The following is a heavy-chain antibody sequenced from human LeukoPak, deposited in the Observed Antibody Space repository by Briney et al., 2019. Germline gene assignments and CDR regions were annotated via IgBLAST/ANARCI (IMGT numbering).Heavy chain of an antibody. V-gene: IGHV3-23*01. CDR3: ARGKGNKGYYMDV. CDR1: GFTFSSYA. CDR2: IRGSGGGT. Sequence: GGSLRLSCAASGFTFSSYAMSWVRQAPGKGLEWVSSIRGSGGGTNYGDSVKGRFTISRDNAKNTLYLQMNSLRAEDTAVYYCARGKGNKGYYMDVWGKGTTVTVSS. D-gene: IGHD1/OR15-1a*01. J-gene: IGHJ6*03.